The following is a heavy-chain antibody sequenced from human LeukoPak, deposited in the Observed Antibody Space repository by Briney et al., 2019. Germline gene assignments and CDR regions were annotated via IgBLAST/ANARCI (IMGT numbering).Heavy chain of an antibody. CDR3: AGDYEGNLAFDI. V-gene: IGHV3-21*01. J-gene: IGHJ3*02. Sequence: GGTLRLSCAASGFSFSNGSMNWGCRAPRTGLEWGSSISSSRTYIYYADSLEGRFTISRDNVRNSLYLQMNSLRAEDTAVYYCAGDYEGNLAFDIWGQGTMVTVSS. CDR1: GFSFSNGS. D-gene: IGHD4-23*01. CDR2: ISSSRTYI.